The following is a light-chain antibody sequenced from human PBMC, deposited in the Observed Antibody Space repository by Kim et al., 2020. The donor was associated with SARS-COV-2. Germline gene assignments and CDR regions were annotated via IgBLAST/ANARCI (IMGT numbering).Light chain of an antibody. Sequence: SQGERATRSCRASQSVSNSYIAWYQQKPGQAPRLLIYGTTSRASGIPDRFSGSGSGKDFTLTISRLEPEDLAVYYCQHYDSSRTFGQGTKVDIK. CDR2: GTT. V-gene: IGKV3-20*01. CDR1: QSVSNSY. CDR3: QHYDSSRT. J-gene: IGKJ1*01.